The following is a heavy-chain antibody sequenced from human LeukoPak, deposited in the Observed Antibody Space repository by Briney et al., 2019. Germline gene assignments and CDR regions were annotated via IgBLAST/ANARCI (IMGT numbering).Heavy chain of an antibody. CDR1: GYSFTRYW. CDR2: IYPGDSDT. Sequence: GESLKISCKCSGYSFTRYWIGWVRQMRGKGLEWMGIIYPGDSDTRYSPSFQGQVTISADKSISTAYLQWSSLKASDTAMYYCARRCSGGSCHPDAFDIWGQGTMVTVSS. J-gene: IGHJ3*02. D-gene: IGHD2-15*01. CDR3: ARRCSGGSCHPDAFDI. V-gene: IGHV5-51*01.